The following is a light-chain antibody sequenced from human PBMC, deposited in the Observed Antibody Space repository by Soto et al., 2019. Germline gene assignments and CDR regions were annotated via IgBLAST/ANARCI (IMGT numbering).Light chain of an antibody. CDR1: QSVSTN. J-gene: IGKJ4*01. CDR3: QHYVNWPLT. V-gene: IGKV3-15*01. CDR2: DTS. Sequence: VMTQSPATLSVSPGERAALSGRASQSVSTNLAWYQQKPGQPPRLLIYDTSIRATGVPARFSGSRSGAEFTLTISSLQSEDFAVYYCQHYVNWPLTFGGGTKVDIK.